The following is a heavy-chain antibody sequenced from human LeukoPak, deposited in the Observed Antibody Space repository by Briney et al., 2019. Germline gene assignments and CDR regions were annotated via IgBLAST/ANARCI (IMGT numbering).Heavy chain of an antibody. D-gene: IGHD3-22*01. CDR3: ARVIEKGPLDAFDI. Sequence: PGGSLRLSCAATGFTFSSYWMSWVRQAPGKGLEWVANIKQDGSEKYYVDSVKGRFTISRDNAKNSLYLQMNSLRAEDTAVYYCARVIEKGPLDAFDIWGQGTMVTVSS. V-gene: IGHV3-7*01. CDR2: IKQDGSEK. J-gene: IGHJ3*02. CDR1: GFTFSSYW.